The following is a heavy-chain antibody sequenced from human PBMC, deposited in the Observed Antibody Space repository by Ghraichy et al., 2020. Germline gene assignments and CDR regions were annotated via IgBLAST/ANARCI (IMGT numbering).Heavy chain of an antibody. V-gene: IGHV3-23*01. CDR3: AKTPNPSRPTVFDS. Sequence: GESLNISCAASGFTFTNYAMSWVRQVPGKGLECVSAISGSGGNTYYTDSVKGRFAIFRDDSKNTLYLQMNSLRAEDTAIYYCAKTPNPSRPTVFDSWGQGSLVTVSS. J-gene: IGHJ4*02. CDR1: GFTFTNYA. CDR2: ISGSGGNT. D-gene: IGHD6-6*01.